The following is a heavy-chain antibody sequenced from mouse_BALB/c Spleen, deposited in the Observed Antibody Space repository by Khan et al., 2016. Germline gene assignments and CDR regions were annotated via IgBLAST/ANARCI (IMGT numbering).Heavy chain of an antibody. D-gene: IGHD4-1*02. V-gene: IGHV2-2*02. CDR2: IWSGGNT. CDR1: GFSLTRYG. J-gene: IGHJ4*01. CDR3: ASTGSYAMDY. Sequence: QVQLKQSGPGLVQPSQSLSTTCTVSGFSLTRYGVHWVRQSPGKGLEWLGVIWSGGNTDYNTAFISRLSISKDNSKSQVFFKMNSLQANDTAIYYCASTGSYAMDYWSQGTSVTVSS.